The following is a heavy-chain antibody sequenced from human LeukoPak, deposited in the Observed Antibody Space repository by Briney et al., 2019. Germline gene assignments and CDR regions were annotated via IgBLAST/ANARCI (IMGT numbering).Heavy chain of an antibody. V-gene: IGHV4-34*01. J-gene: IGHJ3*02. Sequence: SETLSLTCAVYGGSFSGYYWSWIHQPPGKGLEWIGEINHSGSTNYNPSLKSRVTISVDTSKNQFSLKLSSVTAADTAVYYCARDSTWGGGYSAFDIWGQGTMVSVSS. CDR3: ARDSTWGGGYSAFDI. D-gene: IGHD5-12*01. CDR1: GGSFSGYY. CDR2: INHSGST.